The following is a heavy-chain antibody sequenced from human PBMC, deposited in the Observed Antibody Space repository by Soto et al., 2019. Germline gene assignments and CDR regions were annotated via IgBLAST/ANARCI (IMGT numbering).Heavy chain of an antibody. CDR3: ARDGPYCSSTSCYFDY. J-gene: IGHJ4*02. D-gene: IGHD2-2*01. CDR2: IYHSGST. CDR1: GYSISSGYY. Sequence: PSETLSLTCAVSGYSISSGYYWGWIRQPPGKGLEWIGSIYHSGSTYYNPSLESRVTISVDTSKNQFSLKLSSVTAADTAVYYCARDGPYCSSTSCYFDYWGQGTLVTVSS. V-gene: IGHV4-38-2*02.